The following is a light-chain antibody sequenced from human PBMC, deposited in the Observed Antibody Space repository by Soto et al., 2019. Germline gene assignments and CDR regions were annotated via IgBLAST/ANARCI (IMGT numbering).Light chain of an antibody. CDR3: MQGTQCPPYT. J-gene: IGKJ2*01. Sequence: DIVMNQTPLSSHVTLGQPASISCRSSQSLRHSDANTYLRWLQQRPGQPSSLLIYKVSTRLSGVQDRFSGSGAGTDVTPRISREGAADVGVNSCMQGTQCPPYTFGQGTKLEIE. CDR2: KVS. CDR1: QSLRHSDANTY. V-gene: IGKV2-24*01.